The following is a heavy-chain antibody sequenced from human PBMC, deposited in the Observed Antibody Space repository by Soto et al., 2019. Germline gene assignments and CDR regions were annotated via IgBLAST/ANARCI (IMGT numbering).Heavy chain of an antibody. CDR2: IYYSGRT. J-gene: IGHJ4*02. V-gene: IGHV4-39*01. Sequence: SETLSLTCTVSGGSISSSSYYWGWIRQPPGKGLEWIGSIYYSGRTYYNPSLKSRATISVDTSKNQFSLKPSSVTAADTSVYYWAGREMPAVLGLGGSSPFDYWGKGTMVT. CDR1: GGSISSSSYY. D-gene: IGHD3-16*01. CDR3: AGREMPAVLGLGGSSPFDY.